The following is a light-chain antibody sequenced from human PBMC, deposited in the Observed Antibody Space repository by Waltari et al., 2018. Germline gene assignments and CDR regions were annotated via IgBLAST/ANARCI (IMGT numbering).Light chain of an antibody. CDR1: SSNIGRDT. CDR3: AAWDDSLNSRV. Sequence: QSVLTQPPSISGTPGQRVVISCSGNSSNIGRDTVHWYQQFPGTAPKLLTYSNTHRPSGVPDRFSASKTGSSASLAISGLQSEDEADYYCAAWDDSLNSRVFGGGTKLTVL. J-gene: IGLJ3*02. CDR2: SNT. V-gene: IGLV1-44*01.